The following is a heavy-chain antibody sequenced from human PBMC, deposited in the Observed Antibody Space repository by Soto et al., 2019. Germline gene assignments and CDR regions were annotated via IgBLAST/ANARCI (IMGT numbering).Heavy chain of an antibody. CDR3: ARKPPSAIQGWAYGMDV. CDR1: GFTVTTNY. Sequence: EVQLVETGGGLIQPGVSLRLSCAASGFTVTTNYMIWVRQPPGKGLEWVSTTFSGGATNYADSVKGRFTISRDNSKNTVYLQMNNLRVEDTAVYYCARKPPSAIQGWAYGMDVWGQGTTVSVSS. CDR2: TFSGGAT. J-gene: IGHJ6*02. D-gene: IGHD2-21*01. V-gene: IGHV3-53*02.